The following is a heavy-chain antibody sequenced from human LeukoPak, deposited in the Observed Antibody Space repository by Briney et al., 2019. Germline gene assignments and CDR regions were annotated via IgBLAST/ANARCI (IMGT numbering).Heavy chain of an antibody. J-gene: IGHJ6*03. Sequence: ASVKVSCKASGYTFTGYYMHWVRQAPGQGLEWMGWINPNSGGTNYAQKFQGWVTMTRDTSISTAYMELSSLRSEDTAVYYCARLAHSNYYYYYYYYMDVWGKGTTVTVSS. V-gene: IGHV1-2*04. CDR1: GYTFTGYY. D-gene: IGHD4-11*01. CDR3: ARLAHSNYYYYYYYYMDV. CDR2: INPNSGGT.